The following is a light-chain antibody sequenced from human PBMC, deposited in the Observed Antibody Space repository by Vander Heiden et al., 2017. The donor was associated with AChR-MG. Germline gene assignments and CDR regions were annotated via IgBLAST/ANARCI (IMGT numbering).Light chain of an antibody. CDR1: SSDVGSYNL. CDR2: EVS. V-gene: IGLV2-23*02. Sequence: QSALTHPASVSGSPGQSLTISCPGTSSDVGSYNLVSWYQQHPGKAPKLMIYEVSKRPSGVSNRFSGSKSGNTASRTSSGLQAEDEADYYCCSYAGSSTFDVVFGGGTKLTVL. CDR3: CSYAGSSTFDVV. J-gene: IGLJ2*01.